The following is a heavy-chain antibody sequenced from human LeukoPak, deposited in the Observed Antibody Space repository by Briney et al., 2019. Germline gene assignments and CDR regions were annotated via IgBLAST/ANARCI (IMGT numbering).Heavy chain of an antibody. V-gene: IGHV3-53*01. Sequence: PGGSLRLSCAASGITVSDNYMSWVRQAPGKGLEWVSFIYSGGSGGATYYADSVKGRFTISRDNAKNSLYLQMNSLRAEDTAVYYCARGYVHNYWGQGTLVTVSS. CDR1: GITVSDNY. CDR2: IYSGGSGGAT. CDR3: ARGYVHNY. J-gene: IGHJ4*02. D-gene: IGHD3-16*01.